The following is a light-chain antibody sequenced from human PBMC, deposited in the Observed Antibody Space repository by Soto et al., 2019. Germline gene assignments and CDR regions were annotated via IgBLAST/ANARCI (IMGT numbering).Light chain of an antibody. CDR1: RSNIGSNT. CDR2: SNN. J-gene: IGLJ2*01. CDR3: AAWDDSLLVV. V-gene: IGLV1-44*01. Sequence: QAVVTQPPLASGTPGQRVTISCSGSRSNIGSNTVNWYQQLPGTAPKLLIYSNNQRPSGVPDRFSGSKSGTSASLAISGLQSEDEAEYYCAAWDDSLLVVFGGGSQLTV.